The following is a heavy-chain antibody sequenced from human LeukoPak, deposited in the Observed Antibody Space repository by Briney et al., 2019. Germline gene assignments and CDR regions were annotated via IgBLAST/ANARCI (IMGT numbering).Heavy chain of an antibody. CDR1: RGSISGYY. D-gene: IGHD3-10*01. V-gene: IGHV4-59*08. CDR2: IHYCGST. CDR3: ARLLYYGSGSYYNWFDP. Sequence: KPSETLSLTCSVSRGSISGYYWSWIRQPPGKGLGWIGYIHYCGSTNYNPSLKSRVTISVDTSKNQFSLKLSSVTAADTAVYYCARLLYYGSGSYYNWFDPWGQGTLVTVSS. J-gene: IGHJ5*02.